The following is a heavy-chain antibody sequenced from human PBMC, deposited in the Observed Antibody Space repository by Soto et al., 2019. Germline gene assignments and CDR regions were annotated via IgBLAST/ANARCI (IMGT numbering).Heavy chain of an antibody. D-gene: IGHD1-26*01. CDR3: AKVSLGALTFTDYYYYGLDV. V-gene: IGHV3-23*01. CDR2: ISIGGGST. J-gene: IGHJ6*02. CDR1: GFTFSTYA. Sequence: QPGGSLRLSCAASGFTFSTYAMNWVRQAPGKGLEWVSAISIGGGSTYYADSVKGRVTISRDNSKNTLYLQMNSLRAEDTAVYYCAKVSLGALTFTDYYYYGLDVWGQGTTVTVSS.